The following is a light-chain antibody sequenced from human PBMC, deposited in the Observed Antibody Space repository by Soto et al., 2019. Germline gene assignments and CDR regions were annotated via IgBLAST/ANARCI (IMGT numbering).Light chain of an antibody. V-gene: IGLV2-14*01. CDR3: SSYTSSSTLV. CDR2: DVS. Sequence: QAALTQPASVSGSPGQSITISCTGTSSDVGGYNYVSWYQQHPGKAPKLMIYDVSNRPSGVSNRFSGSKSGNTASLTISGLHAEDAADYYCSSYTSSSTLVFGGGTKVTVL. J-gene: IGLJ2*01. CDR1: SSDVGGYNY.